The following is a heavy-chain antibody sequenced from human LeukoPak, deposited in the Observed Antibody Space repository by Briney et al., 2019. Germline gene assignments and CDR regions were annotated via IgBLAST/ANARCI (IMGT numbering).Heavy chain of an antibody. V-gene: IGHV3-15*07. CDR1: GFTFSSYA. CDR3: TTEYFGGFEY. D-gene: IGHD3-16*01. Sequence: GGSLRLSCAASGFTFSSYAMNWARQAPGKGLEWVGRVKNRGDGMATDYAAPVKGRFIISRDDSKKTVYLQMDSLKTEDTAVYFCTTEYFGGFEYWGQGTLVTVSS. J-gene: IGHJ4*02. CDR2: VKNRGDGMAT.